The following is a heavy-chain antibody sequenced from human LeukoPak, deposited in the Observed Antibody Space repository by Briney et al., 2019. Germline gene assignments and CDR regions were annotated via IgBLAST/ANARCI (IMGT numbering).Heavy chain of an antibody. Sequence: SETLSLTCTVSGGSISSYYWSWVRQPPGKGLEWIGYIYYSGSTNYNPSLKSRVTISVDTSKNQFSLKVSSVTAADTAVYYCASNYYGSGSLDYWGQGNLVTVSS. D-gene: IGHD3-10*01. CDR1: GGSISSYY. CDR2: IYYSGST. J-gene: IGHJ4*02. V-gene: IGHV4-59*08. CDR3: ASNYYGSGSLDY.